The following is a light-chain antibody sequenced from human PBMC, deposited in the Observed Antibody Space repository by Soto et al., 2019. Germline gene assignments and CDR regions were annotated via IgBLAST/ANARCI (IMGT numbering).Light chain of an antibody. Sequence: QSALIQPPSVSGTPGQSVTISCTGTSSDVGRCDHVSWYQRHPGEAPKLIIYDVTERPSGVPDRFSGSKSGNTASLTISGLRAEDEAAYSCCSFAGSYSYVFGSGTKVTVL. CDR1: SSDVGRCDH. CDR2: DVT. CDR3: CSFAGSYSYV. V-gene: IGLV2-11*02. J-gene: IGLJ1*01.